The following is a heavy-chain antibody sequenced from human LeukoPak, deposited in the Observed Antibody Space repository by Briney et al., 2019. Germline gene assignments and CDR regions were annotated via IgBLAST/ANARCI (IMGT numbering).Heavy chain of an antibody. V-gene: IGHV4-34*01. D-gene: IGHD3-22*01. J-gene: IGHJ6*03. CDR3: ARGPTYYDSSGYPTIYYYMDV. CDR1: GGSFSGYY. CDR2: INHSGRT. Sequence: SETLSLTCAVYGGSFSGYYWSWIRQPPGKGLEWIGEINHSGRTNYNPSLKSRVTISVDTSKNQFSLKLSSVTASDTAVYYCARGPTYYDSSGYPTIYYYMDVWGKGTTVTISS.